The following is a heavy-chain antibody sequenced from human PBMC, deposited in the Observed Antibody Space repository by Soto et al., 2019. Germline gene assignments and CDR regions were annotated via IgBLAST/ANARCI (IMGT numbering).Heavy chain of an antibody. V-gene: IGHV1-18*04. J-gene: IGHJ4*02. Sequence: ASVKVSCKAPGYTFTSYGISWVRQAPGQGLEWMGWISAYNGNTNYAQKLQGRVTMTTDTSTSTAYMELRSLISDDTAVYYCARDWEYSSGWYYFDYWGQGTLVTVSS. CDR3: ARDWEYSSGWYYFDY. CDR2: ISAYNGNT. D-gene: IGHD6-19*01. CDR1: GYTFTSYG.